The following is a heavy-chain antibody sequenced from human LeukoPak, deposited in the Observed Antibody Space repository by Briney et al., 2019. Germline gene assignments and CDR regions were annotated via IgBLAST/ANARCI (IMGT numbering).Heavy chain of an antibody. CDR3: ARDRGNYYGSGSLDAFDI. D-gene: IGHD3-10*01. CDR1: GYIFDTFP. V-gene: IGHV1-18*01. Sequence: ASVKVSCKTSGYIFDTFPISWVRQAPGQGLEWMGWIKVHSGRTEFAQNFQGRITLTTDTSTSTAYMEPRSLRSDDTAVYYCARDRGNYYGSGSLDAFDIWGQGTMVTVSS. J-gene: IGHJ3*02. CDR2: IKVHSGRT.